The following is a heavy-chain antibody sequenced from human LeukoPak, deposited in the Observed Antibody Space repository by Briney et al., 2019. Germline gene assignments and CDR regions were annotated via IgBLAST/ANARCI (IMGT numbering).Heavy chain of an antibody. CDR3: ARDSSGWYDGRYFDY. Sequence: GASVKVSCKASGGTFSSYAISWVRQAPGQGLEWMGGIIPIFGTANYAQKFQGRVTITADESTSTAYMELSSLRSEDTAVYYCARDSSGWYDGRYFDYWGQGTLVTVSS. CDR2: IIPIFGTA. J-gene: IGHJ4*02. CDR1: GGTFSSYA. D-gene: IGHD6-19*01. V-gene: IGHV1-69*13.